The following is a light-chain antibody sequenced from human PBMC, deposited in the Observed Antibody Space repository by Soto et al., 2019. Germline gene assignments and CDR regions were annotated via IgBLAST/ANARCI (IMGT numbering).Light chain of an antibody. J-gene: IGKJ4*01. CDR2: DAS. Sequence: EILMTQSPATLSVSPGERATLSCRASQSVRSNLAWYQQKPGQAPRLLIYDASTRATGIPARFSGSGSGTEFTLIISSLQSEDFAVYYCQQYNNWPPLTFGGGTKVEI. CDR1: QSVRSN. CDR3: QQYNNWPPLT. V-gene: IGKV3-15*01.